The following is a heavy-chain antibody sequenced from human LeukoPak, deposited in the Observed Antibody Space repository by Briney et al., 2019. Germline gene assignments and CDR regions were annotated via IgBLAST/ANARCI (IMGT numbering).Heavy chain of an antibody. D-gene: IGHD3-9*01. J-gene: IGHJ4*02. CDR2: ITVSSGNT. CDR3: AKWGDFDVLTGYYVPEF. Sequence: GASLRLSCAASGFTFSNYAMSWVRQAPGKGLEWVSAITVSSGNTYYADSVKGRFTISRDNSKNTLYLQMNSLRDEDTGVYCCAKWGDFDVLTGYYVPEFWGQGTLVTVSS. CDR1: GFTFSNYA. V-gene: IGHV3-23*01.